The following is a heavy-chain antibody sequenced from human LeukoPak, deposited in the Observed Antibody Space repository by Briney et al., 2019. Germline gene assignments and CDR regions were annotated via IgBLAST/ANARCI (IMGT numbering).Heavy chain of an antibody. V-gene: IGHV3-7*01. CDR3: ARDKWMVDAFDI. Sequence: GGSLRLSCAASGFTFGSYWMSWVRQAPGEGLEWVANIRDDGSEQYYVDSVKGRFTISRDNAKNSLYLQVNSLRSEDTAVYYCARDKWMVDAFDIWGQGTMVTVSS. CDR2: IRDDGSEQ. J-gene: IGHJ3*02. CDR1: GFTFGSYW. D-gene: IGHD2-2*03.